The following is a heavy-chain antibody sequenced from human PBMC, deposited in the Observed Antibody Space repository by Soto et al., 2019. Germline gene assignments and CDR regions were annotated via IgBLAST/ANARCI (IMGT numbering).Heavy chain of an antibody. V-gene: IGHV1-69*13. J-gene: IGHJ5*02. CDR1: GGTFSSYA. CDR2: IIPIFGTA. Sequence: SVKVSCKASGGTFSSYAISWVRQAPGQGLEWMGGIIPIFGTANYAQKFQGRVTITAHESTSTAYMELSSLRSEDTAVYYCARGPYYYGSGSYFNWFDPWGQGTLVTVSS. D-gene: IGHD3-10*01. CDR3: ARGPYYYGSGSYFNWFDP.